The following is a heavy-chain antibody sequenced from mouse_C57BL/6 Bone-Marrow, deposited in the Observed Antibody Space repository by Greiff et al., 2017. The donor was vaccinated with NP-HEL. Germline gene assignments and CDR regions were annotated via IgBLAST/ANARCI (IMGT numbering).Heavy chain of an antibody. J-gene: IGHJ3*01. CDR3: TRGSTGWFAY. V-gene: IGHV14-4*01. D-gene: IGHD1-1*02. Sequence: EVQLQQSGAELVRPGASVKLSCTASGFNIKDDYMHWVKQRPEQGLEWIGWIDPENGDTEYASKFQGTATITADTSSNTAYLQLSSLTSEDTAVYYCTRGSTGWFAYWGQGTLVTVSA. CDR2: IDPENGDT. CDR1: GFNIKDDY.